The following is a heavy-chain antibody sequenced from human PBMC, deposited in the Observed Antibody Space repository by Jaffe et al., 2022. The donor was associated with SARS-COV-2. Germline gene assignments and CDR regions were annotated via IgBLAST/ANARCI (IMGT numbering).Heavy chain of an antibody. CDR3: AKDMGYDSSGSHFDY. V-gene: IGHV3-9*01. J-gene: IGHJ4*02. CDR1: GFTFDDYA. D-gene: IGHD3-22*01. Sequence: EVQLVESGGGLVQPGRSLRLSCAASGFTFDDYAMHWVRQAPGKGLEWVSGISWNSGSIGYADSVKGRFTISRDNAKNSLYLQMNSLRAEDTALYYCAKDMGYDSSGSHFDYWGQGTLVTVSS. CDR2: ISWNSGSI.